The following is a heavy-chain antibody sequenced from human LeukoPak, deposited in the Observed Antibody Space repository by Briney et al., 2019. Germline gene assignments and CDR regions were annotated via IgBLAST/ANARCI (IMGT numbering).Heavy chain of an antibody. CDR3: VKEESSGWYYYYYGMDV. CDR2: ISYDGSNK. CDR1: GFTFSSYG. Sequence: GGSLRLSCAASGFTFSSYGMHWVRQAPGKGLEWVAVISYDGSNKYYADSVKGRFTISRDNSKNTLYLQMNSLRAEDTAVYYCVKEESSGWYYYYYGMDVWGQGTTVTVSS. J-gene: IGHJ6*02. D-gene: IGHD6-19*01. V-gene: IGHV3-30*18.